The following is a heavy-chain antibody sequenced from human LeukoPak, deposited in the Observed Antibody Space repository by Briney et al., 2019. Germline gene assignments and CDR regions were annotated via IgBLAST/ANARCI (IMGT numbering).Heavy chain of an antibody. J-gene: IGHJ4*02. CDR2: IRKTADGGTA. Sequence: PGGSLRLSCTASGFTFSSVWMSWVRQAPGKGLQWVGRIRKTADGGTADYAAPVQGRFSISRDDSKKTLYLQMNSLKTEDTAVYCCTTGGSTAGNWGQGTLVTVSS. CDR3: TTGGSTAGN. V-gene: IGHV3-15*01. CDR1: GFTFSSVW.